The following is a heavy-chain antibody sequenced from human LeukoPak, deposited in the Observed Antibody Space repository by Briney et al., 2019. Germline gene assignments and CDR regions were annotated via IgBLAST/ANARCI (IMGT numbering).Heavy chain of an antibody. Sequence: GGSLRLSCAASGFTFSSYAMSWVRQAPGKGLEWVSAISGSGDSTYYADSVKGRFTISRDNSKNTLYLQMNSLRAEDTAVYYCARSMVRGVIWFDPWGQGTLVTVSS. D-gene: IGHD3-10*01. J-gene: IGHJ5*02. CDR1: GFTFSSYA. V-gene: IGHV3-23*01. CDR2: ISGSGDST. CDR3: ARSMVRGVIWFDP.